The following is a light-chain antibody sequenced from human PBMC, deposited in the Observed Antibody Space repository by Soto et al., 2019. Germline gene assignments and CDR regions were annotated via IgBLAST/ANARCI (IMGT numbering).Light chain of an antibody. Sequence: QSALTQPASVSGSPGQSITISCTETSSDVGNSDYVSWYQHHPGKAPKLMISGVTNRPSGVSNRFSGSKSGNTASLTISGLQAEDEADYYCSSSATGTTSLVVFCGGTKLTVL. CDR2: GVT. V-gene: IGLV2-14*03. CDR1: SSDVGNSDY. J-gene: IGLJ2*01. CDR3: SSSATGTTSLVV.